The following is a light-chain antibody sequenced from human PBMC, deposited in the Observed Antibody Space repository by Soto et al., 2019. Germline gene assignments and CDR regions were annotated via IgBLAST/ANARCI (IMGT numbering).Light chain of an antibody. CDR1: SSNIGSNT. CDR2: NNN. V-gene: IGLV1-44*01. J-gene: IGLJ2*01. Sequence: QSLLTQPPSASGTPGQRVTLSGSGSSSNIGSNTVNWYQQFPGTAPKLLMYNNNQRPSGVPDRFSGSKSGTSASLAISGLQSEDEADYYCAAWDGSLKGVVFGGGTKLTVL. CDR3: AAWDGSLKGVV.